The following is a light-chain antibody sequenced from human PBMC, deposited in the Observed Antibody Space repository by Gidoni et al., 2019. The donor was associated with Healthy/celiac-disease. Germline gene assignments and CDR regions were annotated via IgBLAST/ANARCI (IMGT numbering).Light chain of an antibody. Sequence: EIVLTQHPATLSLSPGERATLSCRASQSVSSYLAWYQQKPGQAPRLLIYDASNRATGIPARFSGSGSGTDCTLTISSLEPEDFAVYYCQQRSNWPPLTFXGXTKVEIK. J-gene: IGKJ4*01. CDR2: DAS. V-gene: IGKV3-11*01. CDR3: QQRSNWPPLT. CDR1: QSVSSY.